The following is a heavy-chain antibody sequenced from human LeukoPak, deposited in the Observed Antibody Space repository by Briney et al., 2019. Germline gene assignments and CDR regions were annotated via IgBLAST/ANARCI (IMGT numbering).Heavy chain of an antibody. CDR2: IYYSGST. CDR3: ARHKSRWLGESDY. Sequence: SETLSLTCTVSGGSISSSSYYWGWISQPPGKGLEWIVSIYYSGSTYYHPSLKSRVTISVDTSKNQFSLKLSSVTAADTAVYYCARHKSRWLGESDYWGQGTLVTVSS. J-gene: IGHJ4*02. V-gene: IGHV4-39*01. D-gene: IGHD3-10*01. CDR1: GGSISSSSYY.